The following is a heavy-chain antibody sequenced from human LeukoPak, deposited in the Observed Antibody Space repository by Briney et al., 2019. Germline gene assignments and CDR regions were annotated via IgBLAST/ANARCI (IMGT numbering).Heavy chain of an antibody. J-gene: IGHJ4*02. D-gene: IGHD3-16*01. Sequence: GGSLRLSCAASGFTFSSYEMNWVRQAPGKGLEWVSYISSSGSTIYYADSVKGRFSISRDNSKNTVYLQMSSLRAEDTAVYYCAKGVRLGGKYYFDFWGQGTLVTVSS. V-gene: IGHV3-48*03. CDR3: AKGVRLGGKYYFDF. CDR1: GFTFSSYE. CDR2: ISSSGSTI.